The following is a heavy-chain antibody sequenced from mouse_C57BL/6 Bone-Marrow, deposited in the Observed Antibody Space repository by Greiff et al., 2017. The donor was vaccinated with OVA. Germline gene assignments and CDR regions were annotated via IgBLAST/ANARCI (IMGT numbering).Heavy chain of an antibody. CDR3: TRLLDAMDY. CDR1: GFTFSSYA. V-gene: IGHV5-9-1*02. CDR2: ISSGGDYI. Sequence: EVKLVESGEGLVKPGGSLKLSCAASGFTFSSYAMSWVRQTPEKRLECVAYISSGGDYIYYADTVKGRFNISRDNARNTLYLQMSSLKSEDTAMYYCTRLLDAMDYWGQGTSVTVSS. D-gene: IGHD2-1*01. J-gene: IGHJ4*01.